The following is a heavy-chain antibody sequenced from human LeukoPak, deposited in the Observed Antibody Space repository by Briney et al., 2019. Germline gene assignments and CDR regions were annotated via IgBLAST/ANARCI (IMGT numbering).Heavy chain of an antibody. J-gene: IGHJ5*02. D-gene: IGHD4-17*01. CDR1: GGSFSGYY. CDR2: INHSGST. V-gene: IGHV4-34*01. CDR3: ARGVALRNDSTEAHVGNWFDP. Sequence: PSETLSLTCAVYGGSFSGYYWSWIRQPPGKGLEWIGEINHSGSTNYNPSLKSRVTISVDTSKNQFSLKLSPVTAADTAVYYCARGVALRNDSTEAHVGNWFDPWGQGTLVTVSS.